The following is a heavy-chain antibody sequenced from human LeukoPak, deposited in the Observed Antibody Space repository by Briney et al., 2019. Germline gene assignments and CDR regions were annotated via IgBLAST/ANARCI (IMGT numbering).Heavy chain of an antibody. CDR3: ARHHRWFDP. Sequence: PSETLSLTCTVSGGSISSSSYSWGWIRQPPGKGLEWIGSIYYSGSTYYNPSLKSRVTISVDTSKNQFSLKLSSVTAADTAVYYCARHHRWFDPWGQGTLVTVSS. CDR1: GGSISSSSYS. CDR2: IYYSGST. J-gene: IGHJ5*02. V-gene: IGHV4-39*01.